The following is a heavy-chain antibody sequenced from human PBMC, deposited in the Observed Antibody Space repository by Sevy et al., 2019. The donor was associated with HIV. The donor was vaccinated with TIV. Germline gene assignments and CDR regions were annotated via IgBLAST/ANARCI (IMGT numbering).Heavy chain of an antibody. CDR2: ISAYNGNT. D-gene: IGHD6-6*01. Sequence: ASVKVSCKASGYTFTSYGISWVRQAPGQGLEWMGWISAYNGNTNYAQKLQGRVTMTTDTSTSTAYMELRSLRSDDTAVYYCARDLLEAARPGYYYGMDVWGQGTTVTVSS. CDR1: GYTFTSYG. V-gene: IGHV1-18*01. J-gene: IGHJ6*02. CDR3: ARDLLEAARPGYYYGMDV.